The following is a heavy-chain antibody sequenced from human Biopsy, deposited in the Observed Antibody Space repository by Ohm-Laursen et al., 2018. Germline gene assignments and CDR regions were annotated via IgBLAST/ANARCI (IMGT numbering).Heavy chain of an antibody. CDR2: VYYTGST. V-gene: IGHV4-61*03. D-gene: IGHD3-22*01. CDR3: ARDRGFYSDRTVPGYFDL. CDR1: GGSISNNNYY. Sequence: SDTLSLTCSVSGGSISNNNYYWGWIRQPPGKGLEWIGYVYYTGSTDYNPSLQSRVTISVDTSKNHFSLRLRSVTPADTAIYYCARDRGFYSDRTVPGYFDLWGRGTLVTVSS. J-gene: IGHJ2*01.